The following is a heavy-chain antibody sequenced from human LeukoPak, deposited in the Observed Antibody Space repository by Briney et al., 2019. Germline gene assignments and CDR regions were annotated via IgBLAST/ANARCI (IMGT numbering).Heavy chain of an antibody. CDR2: IYYSGST. CDR1: GGSISSYY. D-gene: IGHD3-9*01. CDR3: ARVGDILTGYRGIDY. Sequence: SETLSLTCTVSGGSISSYYWSWIRQPPGKGLEWIGYIYYSGSTNYNPSLKSRVTISVDTSKNQFSLKLSSVTAADTAVYYCARVGDILTGYRGIDYWGQGTLVTVSS. V-gene: IGHV4-59*01. J-gene: IGHJ4*02.